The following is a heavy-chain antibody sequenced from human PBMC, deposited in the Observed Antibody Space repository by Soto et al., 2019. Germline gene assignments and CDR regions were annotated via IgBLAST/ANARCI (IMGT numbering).Heavy chain of an antibody. J-gene: IGHJ4*02. V-gene: IGHV3-33*01. CDR1: GFAFSSFG. CDR3: ARYCSGGRCSEGGLDF. Sequence: QEQLVESGGGVVQPGRSLRLSCAASGFAFSSFGMHWVRQAPGKGLEWVALVGYDGSDKYYGDSVKGRFTISRDYSENTVYLQMDSLRVEDTAIYFCARYCSGGRCSEGGLDFWGQGTLVTVSS. CDR2: VGYDGSDK. D-gene: IGHD2-15*01.